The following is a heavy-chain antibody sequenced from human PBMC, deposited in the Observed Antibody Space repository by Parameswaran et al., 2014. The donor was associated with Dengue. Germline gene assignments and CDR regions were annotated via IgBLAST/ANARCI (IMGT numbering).Heavy chain of an antibody. CDR3: ARPMVGAFDY. Sequence: VRQMPGKGLEWIGSIYYSGSTYYNPSLKSRVTISVDTSKNQFSLKLSSVTAADTAVYYCARPMVGAFDYWARNLVTVSS. D-gene: IGHD1-26*01. CDR2: IYYSGST. V-gene: IGHV4-39*01. J-gene: IGHJ4*01.